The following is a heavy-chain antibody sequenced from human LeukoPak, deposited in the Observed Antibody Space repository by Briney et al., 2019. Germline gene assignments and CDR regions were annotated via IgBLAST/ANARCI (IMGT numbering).Heavy chain of an antibody. CDR3: ARGDRRDY. CDR2: ISGSGGRT. J-gene: IGHJ4*02. CDR1: GFTLSSYG. V-gene: IGHV3-23*01. Sequence: RGSLRLSCAASGFTLSSYGMSWVRQAPGKGLEWVSTISGSGGRTYYADSVKGRFTISRDNSKNTLYLQMNSLRAEDTAVYYCARGDRRDYWGQGTLVTVSS.